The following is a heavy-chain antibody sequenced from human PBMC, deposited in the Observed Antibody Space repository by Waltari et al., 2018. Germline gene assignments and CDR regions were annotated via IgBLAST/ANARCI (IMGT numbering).Heavy chain of an antibody. Sequence: QVQLVQSGAEVKKPGSSVKVSCKASGGTFSSYAISWVRQAPGKGLEWMGGIIPILCTAYDSQKFQGRVTITADESTSKAYMELSGLRSEDTAVYYCARTSLAVADYYFDYWGQGTLVTVSS. CDR2: IIPILCTA. CDR3: ARTSLAVADYYFDY. D-gene: IGHD6-19*01. V-gene: IGHV1-69*01. J-gene: IGHJ4*02. CDR1: GGTFSSYA.